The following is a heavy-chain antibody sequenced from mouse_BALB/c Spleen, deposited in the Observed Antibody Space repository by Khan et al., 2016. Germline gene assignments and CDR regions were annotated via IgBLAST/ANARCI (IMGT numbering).Heavy chain of an antibody. V-gene: IGHV14-3*02. CDR3: TREGYYPY. CDR2: IDPANVNT. Sequence: VQLKQSGAELVKPGASVKLSCTASGFNIKDTYMHWVKQRPEQGLEWIGRIDPANVNTKYDPKFQGQATITADTSSNTAYLQLNSLTSEDTAVYYCTREGYYPYWGQGTTLTVSS. J-gene: IGHJ2*01. D-gene: IGHD2-3*01. CDR1: GFNIKDTY.